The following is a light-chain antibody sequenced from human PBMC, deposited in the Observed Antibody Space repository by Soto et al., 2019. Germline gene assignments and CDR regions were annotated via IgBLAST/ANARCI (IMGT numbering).Light chain of an antibody. V-gene: IGKV3-11*01. CDR3: QHRSNWPLT. J-gene: IGKJ4*01. Sequence: EIVMTQSPATLSVSPGERATLSCRASQSITGNLTWYQQKPGQAPRLLIYDASNRATGIPARFSGSGSGTDFTLTISSLEPEDFAVYYCQHRSNWPLTFGGGTKVEIK. CDR1: QSITGN. CDR2: DAS.